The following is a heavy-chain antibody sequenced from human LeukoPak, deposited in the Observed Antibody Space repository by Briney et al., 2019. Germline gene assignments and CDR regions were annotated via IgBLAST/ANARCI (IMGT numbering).Heavy chain of an antibody. CDR1: GFTFSNYN. V-gene: IGHV3-21*01. D-gene: IGHD6-19*01. CDR3: ARKYSSGWYYFDY. J-gene: IGHJ4*02. CDR2: ISSSGSFM. Sequence: GGSLGLSCAASGFTFSNYNMNWVRQAPGKGLEWVSSISSSGSFMYYADSVKGRFTISRDSAKNSLYLQMNSLRAEDTAVYYCARKYSSGWYYFDYWGQGTLVTVSS.